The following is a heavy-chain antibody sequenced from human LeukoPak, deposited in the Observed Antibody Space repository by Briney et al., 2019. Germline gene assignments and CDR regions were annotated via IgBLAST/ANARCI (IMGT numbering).Heavy chain of an antibody. CDR1: GGSFSGYY. D-gene: IGHD1-7*01. CDR2: INHSGST. V-gene: IGHV4-34*01. Sequence: SETLSLTCAVYGGSFSGYYWSWIRQPPGKGLEWIGEINHSGSTNYNPSLKSRVTISVDTSMNQFSLQLNSVTPEDTAVYYCARVKATGTTLIWDYFGMDVWGQGTTVTVSS. J-gene: IGHJ6*02. CDR3: ARVKATGTTLIWDYFGMDV.